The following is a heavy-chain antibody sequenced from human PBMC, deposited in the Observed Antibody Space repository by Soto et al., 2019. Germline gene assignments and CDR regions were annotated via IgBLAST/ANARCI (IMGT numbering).Heavy chain of an antibody. D-gene: IGHD3-22*01. V-gene: IGHV3-30-3*01. CDR2: ISYDGSNK. J-gene: IGHJ4*02. CDR3: ARGPADSSGYYSVDY. CDR1: GFTFSSYA. Sequence: QVQLVESGGGVVQPGRSLRLSCAASGFTFSSYAMHWVRQAPGKGLEWVAVISYDGSNKYYADSVKGRFTISRDNSKNTLYLQMTSLRAEDTAVYYCARGPADSSGYYSVDYWGQGTLVTVSS.